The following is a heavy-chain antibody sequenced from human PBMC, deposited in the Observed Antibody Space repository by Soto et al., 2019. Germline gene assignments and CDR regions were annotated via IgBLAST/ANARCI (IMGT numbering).Heavy chain of an antibody. J-gene: IGHJ4*02. D-gene: IGHD3-16*01. CDR3: GGGGSRDTGYFSHY. CDR1: GFPLDDFA. V-gene: IGHV3-49*04. Sequence: GVSLRLSCTGAGFPLDDFARNWDRQDPGKGLEWVGLIRNQRYQETTEYAASLKGRFTISRDTPNRIAYLQMYSLNIEDSPVYYRGGGGSRDTGYFSHYWGRRTTVTVSS. CDR2: IRNQRYQETT.